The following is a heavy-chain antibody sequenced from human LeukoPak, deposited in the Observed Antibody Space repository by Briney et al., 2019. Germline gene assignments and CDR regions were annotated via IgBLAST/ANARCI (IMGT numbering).Heavy chain of an antibody. CDR2: IYWDDDK. CDR3: AHNHGDYTFDY. V-gene: IGHV2-5*02. D-gene: IGHD4-17*01. J-gene: IGHJ4*02. Sequence: EPGPTLLKPTQTLTLTVTFSGFAPSTSGGGVGWIRQPPGKALEWLAIIYWDDDKRYSPALKSRLTITKDTSKNQVVLTMTNMDPVDTATYYCAHNHGDYTFDYWGQGTLVTVSS. CDR1: GFAPSTSGGG.